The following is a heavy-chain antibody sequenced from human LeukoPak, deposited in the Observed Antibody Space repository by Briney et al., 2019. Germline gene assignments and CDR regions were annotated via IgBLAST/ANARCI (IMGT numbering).Heavy chain of an antibody. V-gene: IGHV4-39*01. CDR1: GDSISSSSTYY. J-gene: IGHJ4*02. Sequence: PSETLSLTCTVSGDSISSSSTYYWGWIRQPPGKGLEWIGGIYYGGSTYYNPSLKSRVTISEDTSKNQFSLKLSSVTAADTAVYYCARNTNLDSSGYLGAYFDYWGQGTLVTVSS. D-gene: IGHD3-22*01. CDR2: IYYGGST. CDR3: ARNTNLDSSGYLGAYFDY.